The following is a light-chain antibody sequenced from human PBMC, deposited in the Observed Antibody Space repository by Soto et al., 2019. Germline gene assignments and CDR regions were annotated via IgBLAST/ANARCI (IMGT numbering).Light chain of an antibody. Sequence: QSALTQPASVSASPGQSITISCTGTSSDIGHYDFVSWYQQHPGTAPKLMIYDVTSRPSGVSNRFSGSKSGNTASLTISGLQPEDEGDYFCGSYSTTSTLVVFGGGTKVTVL. CDR2: DVT. CDR1: SSDIGHYDF. J-gene: IGLJ2*01. V-gene: IGLV2-14*01. CDR3: GSYSTTSTLVV.